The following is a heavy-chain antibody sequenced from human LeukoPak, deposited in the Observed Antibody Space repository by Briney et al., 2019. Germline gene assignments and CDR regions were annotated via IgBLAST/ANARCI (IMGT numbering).Heavy chain of an antibody. Sequence: ASVKVSCKASGYTFTGDYMHWVRQAPGQGLEWMGWINPTSGGTNYAQKFQGRVTMTRDTSISTAYMELSRLRSDDTAVYYCATWGIIAAAGSGNWFDPWGQGTLVTASS. CDR1: GYTFTGDY. CDR2: INPTSGGT. CDR3: ATWGIIAAAGSGNWFDP. J-gene: IGHJ5*02. D-gene: IGHD6-13*01. V-gene: IGHV1-2*02.